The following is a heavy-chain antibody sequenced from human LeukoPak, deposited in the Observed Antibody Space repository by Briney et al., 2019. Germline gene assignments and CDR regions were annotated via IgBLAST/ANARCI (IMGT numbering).Heavy chain of an antibody. J-gene: IGHJ4*02. D-gene: IGHD5-24*01. CDR2: ISGSGGST. Sequence: PGGTLRLSCAASGFTFSSYGMSWVRQAPGKGLEWVSAISGSGGSTYYADSVKGRFTISRDNSKNTLYLQMNSLRAEDTAVYYCATSLATIPWYYFDYWGQGTLVTVSS. V-gene: IGHV3-23*01. CDR3: ATSLATIPWYYFDY. CDR1: GFTFSSYG.